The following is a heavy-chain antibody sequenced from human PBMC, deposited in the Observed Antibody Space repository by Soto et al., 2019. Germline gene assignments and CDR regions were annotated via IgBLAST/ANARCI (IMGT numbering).Heavy chain of an antibody. CDR3: ARHYNSGTYPLDH. J-gene: IGHJ1*01. Sequence: SETLSLTCTVSGGSISSYYWSWIRQPPGKGLEWIGYIYYTGSTNYNPSLKSRVTMSVDTSKNQFSLKLNSVTAADTAVYYCARHYNSGTYPLDHWGHGTLVTVSS. V-gene: IGHV4-59*08. CDR2: IYYTGST. D-gene: IGHD3-10*01. CDR1: GGSISSYY.